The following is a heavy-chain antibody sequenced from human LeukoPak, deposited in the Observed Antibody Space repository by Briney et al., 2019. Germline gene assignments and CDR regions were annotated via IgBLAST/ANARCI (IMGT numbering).Heavy chain of an antibody. CDR3: ARDGWSPDY. CDR2: IKQDGSEK. V-gene: IGHV3-7*01. J-gene: IGHJ4*02. Sequence: PGGSLRLSCAASGFTFSRYWMGWVRQAPGKGLEWVANIKQDGSEKYYVDSVKGRFTISRDNAKNSLYLQMNSLRAEDTAVYYCARDGWSPDYWGQGTVVTVSS. CDR1: GFTFSRYW.